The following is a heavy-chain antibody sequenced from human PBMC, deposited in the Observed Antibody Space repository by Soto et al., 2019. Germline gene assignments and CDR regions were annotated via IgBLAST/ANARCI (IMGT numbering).Heavy chain of an antibody. CDR2: MNPNSGNT. V-gene: IGHV1-8*01. CDR3: VRWPDGYYYYGMDV. Sequence: QVQLVQSGAEVKKPGASVKVSCKASGYTFTSYDINWVRQATGQGLEWMGWMNPNSGNTGYAQKFQGRVTMTRNTSISTAYMELSSLRSGDTAVYYCVRWPDGYYYYGMDVWGQGTTVTVSS. J-gene: IGHJ6*02. CDR1: GYTFTSYD.